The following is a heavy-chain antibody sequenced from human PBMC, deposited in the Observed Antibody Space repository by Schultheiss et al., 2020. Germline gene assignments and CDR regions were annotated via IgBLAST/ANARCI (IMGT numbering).Heavy chain of an antibody. D-gene: IGHD6-13*01. Sequence: SQTLSLTCTVSGGSISSSSYYWGWIRQPPGKGLEWIGSIYYSGSTYYNPSLKSRVTISVDTSKNQFSLKLSSVTAADTAVYYCARLSSSWYANWFDPWGQGTLVTVSS. CDR3: ARLSSSWYANWFDP. J-gene: IGHJ5*02. CDR2: IYYSGST. CDR1: GGSISSSSYY. V-gene: IGHV4-39*01.